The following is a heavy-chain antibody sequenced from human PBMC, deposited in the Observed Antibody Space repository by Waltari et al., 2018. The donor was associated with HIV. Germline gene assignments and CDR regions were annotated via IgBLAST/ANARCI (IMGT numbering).Heavy chain of an antibody. V-gene: IGHV4-59*01. CDR1: GGSISSYS. CDR3: ARGPAPGTTVTTPSDYYYGMDV. J-gene: IGHJ6*02. Sequence: QVQLQESGPGLVKPSATLSLTCPVSGGSISSYSWRWLRQPPGKGLEWIGYIYYSGSTNYNPSLKSRVTISVDTSKNQFSLKLSSVTAADTAVYYCARGPAPGTTVTTPSDYYYGMDVWGQGTTVTVSS. CDR2: IYYSGST. D-gene: IGHD4-17*01.